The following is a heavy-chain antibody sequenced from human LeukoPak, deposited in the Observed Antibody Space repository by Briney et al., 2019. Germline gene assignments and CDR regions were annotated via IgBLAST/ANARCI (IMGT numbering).Heavy chain of an antibody. Sequence: ASVKVSCKASGYTFTSYGISWVRQAPGQGLEWMGWISAYNGNTNYAQKLQGRVTMTTDTSTSTAYMELRSLRSDDTAVYYCARDEGGYYDSSGYYRTRANWFDPWGQGTLVTVSS. D-gene: IGHD3-22*01. V-gene: IGHV1-18*01. CDR2: ISAYNGNT. J-gene: IGHJ5*02. CDR1: GYTFTSYG. CDR3: ARDEGGYYDSSGYYRTRANWFDP.